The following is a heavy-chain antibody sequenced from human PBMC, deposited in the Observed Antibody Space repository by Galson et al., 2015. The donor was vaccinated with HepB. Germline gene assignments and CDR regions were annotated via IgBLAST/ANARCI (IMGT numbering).Heavy chain of an antibody. CDR1: GFTVSSNY. V-gene: IGHV3-66*01. D-gene: IGHD3-22*01. CDR2: IYSGGST. J-gene: IGHJ4*02. Sequence: SLRLSCAASGFTVSSNYMSWVRQAPGKGLEWVSVIYSGGSTYYADSVKGRFTISRDNSKNTLYLQMNSLRAEDTAVYYCARETYYYDSSGIGWGQGTLVTVSS. CDR3: ARETYYYDSSGIG.